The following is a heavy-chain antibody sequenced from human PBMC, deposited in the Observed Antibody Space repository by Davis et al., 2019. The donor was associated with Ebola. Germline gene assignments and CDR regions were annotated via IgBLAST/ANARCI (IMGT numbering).Heavy chain of an antibody. J-gene: IGHJ3*02. D-gene: IGHD2-8*02. Sequence: GESLKISCKGSGYNFNSYWIVWVRQMPGKGLEWMGIIYPGDSDTRYSPSFQGQVTISADKSINTAYLQWSNLKASDTAMYYCASLRRTITGMDDAFDIWGQGTMVTVSA. CDR3: ASLRRTITGMDDAFDI. V-gene: IGHV5-51*01. CDR1: GYNFNSYW. CDR2: IYPGDSDT.